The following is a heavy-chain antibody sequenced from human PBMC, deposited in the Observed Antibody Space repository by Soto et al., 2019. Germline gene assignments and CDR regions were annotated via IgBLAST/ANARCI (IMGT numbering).Heavy chain of an antibody. CDR2: ISAYNRNT. Sequence: ASVKVSCAASGPTFINQGISWVRQSPGQGFEGVGWISAYNRNTNYAQRPQCRVTMTTVTTTRPVYIELRSTRLDDTALFYWTRDLAVTIEAAGYSGQGTLVTVS. CDR1: GPTFINQG. D-gene: IGHD6-13*01. J-gene: IGHJ1*01. V-gene: IGHV1-18*01. CDR3: TRDLAVTIEAAGY.